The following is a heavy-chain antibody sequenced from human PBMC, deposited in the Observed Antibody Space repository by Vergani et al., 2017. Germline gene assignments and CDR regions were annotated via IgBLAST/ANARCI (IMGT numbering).Heavy chain of an antibody. CDR3: AKDGRENSDCGYFDY. V-gene: IGHV3-15*01. CDR2: IRPKTDGETT. CDR1: GFTFSSAW. D-gene: IGHD2-21*02. J-gene: IGHJ4*02. Sequence: EVQPVESGGGLVKPGGSLRLSCTTSGFTFSSAWMSWVRQAPGKGLEWVARIRPKTDGETTDYAAPVKGRFTISRDDSKNTLYLQMNSLKAEDTAVYYCAKDGRENSDCGYFDYWGQGTLVTVSS.